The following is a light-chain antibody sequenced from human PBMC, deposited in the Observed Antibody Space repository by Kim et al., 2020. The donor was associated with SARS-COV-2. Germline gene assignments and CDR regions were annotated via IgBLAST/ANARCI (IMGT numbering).Light chain of an antibody. J-gene: IGLJ1*01. CDR1: SSDISAYKS. CDR3: GTYDGSLTVYV. CDR2: EDM. Sequence: QSVTISSSATSSDISAYKSVAWYQQHPGMAPKVFIYEDMKRPSGVPDRFSGSKSGNSASLGVSRLQAEDEADYYCGTYDGSLTVYVFGAGTKVTVL. V-gene: IGLV2-8*01.